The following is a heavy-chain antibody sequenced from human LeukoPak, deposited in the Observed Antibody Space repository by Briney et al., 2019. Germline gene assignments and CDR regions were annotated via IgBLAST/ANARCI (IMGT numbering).Heavy chain of an antibody. CDR1: GFTFSSYS. CDR3: ASRLWLGTNDAFDI. CDR2: ISSSSSYI. V-gene: IGHV3-21*01. D-gene: IGHD3-10*01. J-gene: IGHJ3*02. Sequence: GGSLRLSCAASGFTFSSYSMNWVRQAPGKGLEWVSSISSSSSYIYYADSVKGRFAISRDNAKNSLYLQMNSLRAEDTAVYYCASRLWLGTNDAFDIWGQGTMVTVSS.